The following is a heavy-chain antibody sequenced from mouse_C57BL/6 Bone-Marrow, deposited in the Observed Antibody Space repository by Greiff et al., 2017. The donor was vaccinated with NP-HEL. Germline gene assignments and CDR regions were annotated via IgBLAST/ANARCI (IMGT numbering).Heavy chain of an antibody. CDR3: ARLGGETAY. CDR2: IDPSDSYT. CDR1: GYTFTSYW. V-gene: IGHV1-59*01. Sequence: VQLQQPGAELVRPGTSVKLSCKASGYTFTSYWMHWVKQRPGQGLEWIGVIDPSDSYTNYNQKFKGKATLTVDTSSSTAYMQLSSLTSEDSAVYYCARLGGETAYWGQGTLVTVSA. J-gene: IGHJ3*01.